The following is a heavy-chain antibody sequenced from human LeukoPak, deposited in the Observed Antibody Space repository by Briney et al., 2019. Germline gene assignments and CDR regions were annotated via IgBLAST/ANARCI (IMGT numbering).Heavy chain of an antibody. CDR2: IYYSGST. CDR3: ARRGSSWALDY. CDR1: GGSISSYY. J-gene: IGHJ4*02. Sequence: SETLSLTCTVSGGSISSYYWSWIRQPPGKGLEWIGYIYYSGSTNYYPSLKSRVTISVDTSKNQFSLKLSSVTAADTAVYYCARRGSSWALDYWGQGTLVTVSS. D-gene: IGHD6-13*01. V-gene: IGHV4-59*08.